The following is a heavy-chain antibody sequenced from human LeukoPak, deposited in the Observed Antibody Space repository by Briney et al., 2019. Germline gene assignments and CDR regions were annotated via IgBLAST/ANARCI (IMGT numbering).Heavy chain of an antibody. Sequence: SETLSLTCTVSGGSISSYYWSWIRQPPGKGLGWIGYIYYSGSTYYNPSLKSRVTISVDTSKNQFSLKLSSVTAADTAVYYCARVSIAVAGTFDYWGQGTLVTVSS. D-gene: IGHD6-19*01. J-gene: IGHJ4*02. V-gene: IGHV4-59*12. CDR1: GGSISSYY. CDR3: ARVSIAVAGTFDY. CDR2: IYYSGST.